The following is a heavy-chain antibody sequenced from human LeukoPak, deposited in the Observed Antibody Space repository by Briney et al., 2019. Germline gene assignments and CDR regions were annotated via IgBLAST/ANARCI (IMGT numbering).Heavy chain of an antibody. CDR3: VKAHYSVAAAGMSDD. Sequence: ASVKVSCKASGYTFTSYGINWVRQAPGQGLEWMGWISAYNGNTNYAQKVQGRVTMTTDTSTGTAYMELRSLRSDDTALYYCVKAHYSVAAAGMSDDWGQGTLVTVSS. V-gene: IGHV1-18*01. J-gene: IGHJ4*02. CDR2: ISAYNGNT. CDR1: GYTFTSYG. D-gene: IGHD6-13*01.